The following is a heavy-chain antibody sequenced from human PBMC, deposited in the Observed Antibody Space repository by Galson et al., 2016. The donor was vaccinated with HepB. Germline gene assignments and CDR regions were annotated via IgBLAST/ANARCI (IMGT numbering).Heavy chain of an antibody. D-gene: IGHD3-10*01. V-gene: IGHV2-5*05. J-gene: IGHJ3*02. CDR3: AHFSSMYPSSGRLDAFSM. CDR1: GFSLSTTGVG. Sequence: PALVKPTQTLTLTCTFSGFSLSTTGVGVSWIRQPPGKALECLAIIYWADVKQYGPSLKSRLTVTKDTSKTQVVLTMTNMDPVDTATYYCAHFSSMYPSSGRLDAFSMWGQGTMVTVSP. CDR2: IYWADVK.